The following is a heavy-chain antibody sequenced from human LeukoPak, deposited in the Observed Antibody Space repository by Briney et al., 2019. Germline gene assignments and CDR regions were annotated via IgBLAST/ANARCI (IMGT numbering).Heavy chain of an antibody. CDR2: LYIGGGS. Sequence: PGGSLRLSCAASGFTVSSNYMTWVRQAPGKGLEWGSVLYIGGGSYYADSVKCRFTVSRDNSKNTLFLQMNSLRAEDTAGYYCAGGGGITPRAFDIWGQGTMVSVSS. J-gene: IGHJ3*02. CDR3: AGGGGITPRAFDI. V-gene: IGHV3-53*01. D-gene: IGHD4-23*01. CDR1: GFTVSSNY.